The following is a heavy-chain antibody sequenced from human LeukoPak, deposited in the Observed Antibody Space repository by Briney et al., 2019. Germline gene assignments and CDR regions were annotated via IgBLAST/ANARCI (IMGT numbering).Heavy chain of an antibody. CDR1: GFTFSNFG. CDR2: ISYDGSNK. J-gene: IGHJ6*02. CDR3: ARDQRYSYGYVYYYYYYGMDV. V-gene: IGHV3-30*19. Sequence: GGSLRLSCAASGFTFSNFGMHWVRQAPGKGLEWVAVISYDGSNKYYADSVKGRFTISRDNSKNTLYLQMNSLRAEDTAVYYCARDQRYSYGYVYYYYYYGMDVWGQGTTVTVSS. D-gene: IGHD5-18*01.